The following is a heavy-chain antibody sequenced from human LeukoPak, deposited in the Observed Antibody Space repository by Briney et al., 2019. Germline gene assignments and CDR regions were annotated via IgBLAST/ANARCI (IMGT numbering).Heavy chain of an antibody. V-gene: IGHV1-46*01. CDR1: GYTFTSYD. Sequence: ASVKVSCKASGYTFTSYDINWVRQAPGQGLEWMGIINPSGGSTSYAQKFQGRVTMTRDTSTSTVYMELSSLRSEDTAVYYCARGRDMGPFDYWGQGTLVTVSS. J-gene: IGHJ4*02. D-gene: IGHD2-15*01. CDR3: ARGRDMGPFDY. CDR2: INPSGGST.